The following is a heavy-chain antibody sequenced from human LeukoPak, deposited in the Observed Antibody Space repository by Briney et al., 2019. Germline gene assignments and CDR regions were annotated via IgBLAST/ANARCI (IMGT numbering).Heavy chain of an antibody. J-gene: IGHJ5*02. CDR2: IYPSGST. V-gene: IGHV4-4*09. D-gene: IGHD4-23*01. CDR1: DASIETHY. CDR3: ARVGVYGGLLGNWFDP. Sequence: SETLSLTCTVSDASIETHYWSWIRQPPGKGLECIGYIYPSGSTYYNPSLKSRVTISIDRSKNQFSLKLNSVTAADTAVYYCARVGVYGGLLGNWFDPWGQGTLVTVSS.